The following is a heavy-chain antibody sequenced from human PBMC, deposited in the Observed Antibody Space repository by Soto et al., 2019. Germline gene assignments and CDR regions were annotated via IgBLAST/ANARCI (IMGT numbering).Heavy chain of an antibody. Sequence: LSLSCAASGFTFSRFSIHWVRQAPDKGLDWAADKTRHGGAISYAESVYGRFTISRDNSMVTVFLQMNSLRIEDTGVYYCVKEDIIGWPTLEYWGQGALVTVAS. CDR3: VKEDIIGWPTLEY. CDR2: KTRHGGAI. D-gene: IGHD2-15*01. J-gene: IGHJ4*02. V-gene: IGHV3-30*18. CDR1: GFTFSRFS.